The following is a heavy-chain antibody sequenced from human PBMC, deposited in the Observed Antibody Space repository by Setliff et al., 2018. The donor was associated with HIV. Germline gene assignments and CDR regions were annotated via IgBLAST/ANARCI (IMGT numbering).Heavy chain of an antibody. V-gene: IGHV1-46*02. CDR1: GYTFNDNY. J-gene: IGHJ4*02. CDR3: ARDANYGSSGYDREYFDY. Sequence: ASVKVSCKASGYTFNDNYIHWVRQAPGQGLEWMGIINPSGGRTNYAQKFLGRVTMTRDTSISTVYMELTSLRSDDTAIYYCARDANYGSSGYDREYFDYWGQGTLVTVSS. CDR2: INPSGGRT. D-gene: IGHD5-12*01.